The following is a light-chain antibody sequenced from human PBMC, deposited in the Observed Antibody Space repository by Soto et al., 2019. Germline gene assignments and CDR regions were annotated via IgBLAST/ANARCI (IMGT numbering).Light chain of an antibody. CDR3: SSYTTSNTLLYV. CDR2: EVT. J-gene: IGLJ1*01. V-gene: IGLV2-14*01. Sequence: QYVLTQPASVSGSPGQSITISCTGTSSDVGGYNYVSWYQQYPGKAPKLMIYEVTNRPSGVSNRFSGSKSGNTASLTISGLQAEDEADYYCSSYTTSNTLLYVFGTGTKVTV. CDR1: SSDVGGYNY.